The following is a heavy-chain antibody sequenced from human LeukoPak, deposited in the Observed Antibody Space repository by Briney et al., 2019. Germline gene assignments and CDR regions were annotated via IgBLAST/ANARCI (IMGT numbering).Heavy chain of an antibody. Sequence: PGGSLRLSCEASGFTFTTYSMTCARHAPGKGLESDSIINSGSSAIFSADALKGRFTISRDDAKNLLYLDMNSLRAEDTAVYYCARGHTAVTRHFDFWGQGTLVTVSS. J-gene: IGHJ4*02. CDR1: GFTFTTYS. CDR2: INSGSSAI. D-gene: IGHD4-17*01. CDR3: ARGHTAVTRHFDF. V-gene: IGHV3-21*01.